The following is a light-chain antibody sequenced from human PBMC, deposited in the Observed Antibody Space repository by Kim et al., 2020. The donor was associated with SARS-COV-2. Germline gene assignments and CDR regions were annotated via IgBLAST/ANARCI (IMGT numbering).Light chain of an antibody. CDR3: QVWDSSSYV. J-gene: IGLJ1*01. V-gene: IGLV3-9*01. CDR1: NIGVKN. Sequence: SYELTQPRSVSVALGQTARITCGGDNIGVKNVHWYQQRPGQAPVLVISRDKKRPSGIPERFSGSNSGNTATLTISRAQAGDEADYYCQVWDSSSYV. CDR2: RDK.